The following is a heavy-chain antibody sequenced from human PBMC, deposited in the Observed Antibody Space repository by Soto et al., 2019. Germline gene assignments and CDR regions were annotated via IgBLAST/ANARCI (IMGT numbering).Heavy chain of an antibody. V-gene: IGHV3-30-3*01. CDR2: ISYDGSNK. CDR3: ARDPLWGTAMVLWYFDL. D-gene: IGHD5-18*01. J-gene: IGHJ2*01. Sequence: QVQLVESGGGVVQPGRSLRLSCAASGFTFSSYAMHWVRQAPGKGLEWVAVISYDGSNKYYADSVKGRLTISRDNSKNTLYLQMNSLGAEDTAVYYCARDPLWGTAMVLWYFDLWGRGTLVTVSS. CDR1: GFTFSSYA.